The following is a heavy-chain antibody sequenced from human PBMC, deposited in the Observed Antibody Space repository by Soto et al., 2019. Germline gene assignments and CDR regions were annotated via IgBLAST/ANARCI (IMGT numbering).Heavy chain of an antibody. J-gene: IGHJ4*02. Sequence: EVQLLESGGGLAQPGGSLRLSCAASAFTFSSYAMSWVRQAPGKGLEWVSAVSGSGDSTYYADSVKGRLNISRDNSKNTLYLQMNSLRAEDTAVYYCAKGRASDCPGCTQDYWGQGTLVTVSS. CDR3: AKGRASDCPGCTQDY. D-gene: IGHD2-21*02. CDR1: AFTFSSYA. V-gene: IGHV3-23*01. CDR2: VSGSGDST.